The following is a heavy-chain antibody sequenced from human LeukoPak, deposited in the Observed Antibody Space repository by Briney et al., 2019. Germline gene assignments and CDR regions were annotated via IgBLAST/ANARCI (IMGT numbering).Heavy chain of an antibody. CDR3: ARRTNYDSSGYYRAPYYYYGMDV. CDR2: ISYDGSNK. CDR1: GFTFSSYA. J-gene: IGHJ6*02. V-gene: IGHV3-30-3*01. D-gene: IGHD3-22*01. Sequence: PWGSLRLSCAASGFTFSSYAMHWVRQAPGKGLEGVAVISYDGSNKYYADSVKGRFTISRDNSKNTLYLQMNSLRAEDTAVYYCARRTNYDSSGYYRAPYYYYGMDVWGQGTTVTVSS.